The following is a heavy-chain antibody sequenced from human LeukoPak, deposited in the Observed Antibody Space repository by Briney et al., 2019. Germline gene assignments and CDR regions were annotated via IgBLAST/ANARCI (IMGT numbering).Heavy chain of an antibody. CDR2: LYPDGST. D-gene: IGHD4-17*01. V-gene: IGHV3-53*01. CDR1: GLTVTDNY. J-gene: IGHJ4*02. Sequence: PAGSLRRSCAVSGLTVTDNYMSWVRQAPGKGLKWVSVLYPDGSTYHADSVKDRFNISIDNSKNTLFLQMNTLRADDTAVYHCARTIPVYGDYDYWGQGTLVTVSS. CDR3: ARTIPVYGDYDY.